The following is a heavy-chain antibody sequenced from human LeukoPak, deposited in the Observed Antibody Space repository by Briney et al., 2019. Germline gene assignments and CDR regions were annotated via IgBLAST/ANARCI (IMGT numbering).Heavy chain of an antibody. CDR3: ARRATTSRFTLVRNNPVRFYYYYMGV. D-gene: IGHD3-10*01. Sequence: SQTLSLTCAVYGGSFSDYYWSWIRQPPGKGLEWIGEINHSGSTNYNPSLKSRVIISADTSKNQFSLKLSSVTAADTAVFYCARRATTSRFTLVRNNPVRFYYYYMGVWGKGTTVTISS. J-gene: IGHJ6*03. CDR1: GGSFSDYY. CDR2: INHSGST. V-gene: IGHV4-34*01.